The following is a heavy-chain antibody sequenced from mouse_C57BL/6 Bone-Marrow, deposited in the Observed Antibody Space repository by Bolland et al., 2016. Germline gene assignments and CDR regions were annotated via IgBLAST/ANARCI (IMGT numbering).Heavy chain of an antibody. J-gene: IGHJ3*01. Sequence: TYNQKFKAKATLTVDKSSSTAYMQLKSLTSEDSAVYYCARSIYGSSYDAMDHWGQGTLV. V-gene: IGHV1-42*01. CDR3: ARSIYGSSYDAMDH. D-gene: IGHD1-1*01.